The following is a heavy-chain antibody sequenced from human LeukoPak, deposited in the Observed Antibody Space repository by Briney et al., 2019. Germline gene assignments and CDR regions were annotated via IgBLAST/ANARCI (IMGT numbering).Heavy chain of an antibody. CDR1: GGSFSGYY. D-gene: IGHD2-2*01. J-gene: IGHJ4*02. V-gene: IGHV4-34*01. Sequence: SETLSLTCAVYGGSFSGYYWSWIRQPPGKGLEWIGEISHSGSTNYNPSLKSRVTISVDTSKNQFSQKLSSVTAADTAVYYCARAVVPAAGELIRDQRGFDYWGQGTLVTVSS. CDR3: ARAVVPAAGELIRDQRGFDY. CDR2: ISHSGST.